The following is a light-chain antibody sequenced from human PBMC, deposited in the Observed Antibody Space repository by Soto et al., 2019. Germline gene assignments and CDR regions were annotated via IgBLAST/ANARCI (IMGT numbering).Light chain of an antibody. CDR1: QDINSW. Sequence: DIQMTQSPSSVSASVGDRVTITCRASQDINSWLAWYQQKPGKAPKLLIYSASSLQSGVPSRFSGRGSGTEFTLTISSLQPDDFATYYCQQTSSFPLTFGQGTRVEIK. V-gene: IGKV1-12*01. CDR2: SAS. J-gene: IGKJ1*01. CDR3: QQTSSFPLT.